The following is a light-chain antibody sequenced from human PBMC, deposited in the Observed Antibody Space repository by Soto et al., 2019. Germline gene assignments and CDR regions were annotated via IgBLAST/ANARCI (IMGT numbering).Light chain of an antibody. CDR1: SSNIGAGYD. CDR3: NSFTTGSTYV. Sequence: QSALTQPPSVSGAPGQRVTISCTGSSSNIGAGYDVHWYQQLPGAAPKLLISGNTNRPSGVPDRFSGSKSGTSASLAITGLQAEDEADYYCNSFTTGSTYVFGTGTKVTVL. J-gene: IGLJ1*01. V-gene: IGLV1-40*01. CDR2: GNT.